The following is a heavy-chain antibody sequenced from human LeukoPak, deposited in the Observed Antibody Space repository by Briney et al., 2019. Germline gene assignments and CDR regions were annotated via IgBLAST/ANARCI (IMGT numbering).Heavy chain of an antibody. Sequence: SETLSLTCAVYGGSFSGYYWSWIRQPPGKGLEWIGEINHSGSTNYNPSLKSRVTISGDTSKNQLSLKLTYVTAADTAVYYCARSPESDRHDYWGQGTLVIVSS. CDR2: INHSGST. V-gene: IGHV4-34*01. J-gene: IGHJ4*02. D-gene: IGHD3-22*01. CDR3: ARSPESDRHDY. CDR1: GGSFSGYY.